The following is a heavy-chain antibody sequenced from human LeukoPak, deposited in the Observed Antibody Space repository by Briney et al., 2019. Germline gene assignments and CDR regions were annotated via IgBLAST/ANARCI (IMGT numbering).Heavy chain of an antibody. Sequence: PGGSLRLSCAASGFTLSDNYMSWIRQAPGKGLEWVSYISSSGNTTYNADSVKGRFSITRDNAKNSLYLQMNSLRAEDTAVYYCARDGGSAWFLDYWGQGTLVTVSS. J-gene: IGHJ4*02. CDR3: ARDGGSAWFLDY. CDR1: GFTLSDNY. V-gene: IGHV3-11*04. D-gene: IGHD6-19*01. CDR2: ISSSGNTT.